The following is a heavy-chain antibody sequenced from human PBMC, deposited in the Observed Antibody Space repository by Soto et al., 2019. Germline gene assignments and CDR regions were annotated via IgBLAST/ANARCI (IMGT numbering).Heavy chain of an antibody. Sequence: QVQLQESGPGLVKPSETLSLTCTVSGGSISSYYWSWIRQPAGKGLEWIGRIYTSGSTNYNPSLKSRVTMSVDTSKNQCSRKLSSVTAADTAVYYCAQGLPEYSGYDYGWFDPWGQGTLVTVSS. CDR1: GGSISSYY. D-gene: IGHD5-12*01. CDR3: AQGLPEYSGYDYGWFDP. J-gene: IGHJ5*02. CDR2: IYTSGST. V-gene: IGHV4-4*07.